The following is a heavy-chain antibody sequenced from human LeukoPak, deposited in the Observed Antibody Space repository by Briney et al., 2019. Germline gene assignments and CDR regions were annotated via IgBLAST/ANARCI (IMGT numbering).Heavy chain of an antibody. J-gene: IGHJ4*02. D-gene: IGHD6-13*01. CDR2: INPSGGST. Sequence: GASGKVSCKASGYTFTSYYMHWVRQAPGQGLEWMGIINPSGGSTSYAQKFQGRVTMTRDTSTSTVYMELSSLRSEDTAVYYCASSIRDSSSWYGGDSSGPGDYWGQGTLVTVSS. V-gene: IGHV1-46*01. CDR3: ASSIRDSSSWYGGDSSGPGDY. CDR1: GYTFTSYY.